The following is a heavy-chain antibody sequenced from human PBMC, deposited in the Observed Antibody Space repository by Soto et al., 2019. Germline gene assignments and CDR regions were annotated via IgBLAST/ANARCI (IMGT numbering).Heavy chain of an antibody. D-gene: IGHD1-1*01. J-gene: IGHJ5*02. CDR3: VRDGPTGIDNWFDP. CDR1: GDSLSRRSYF. CDR2: VIYSGSS. V-gene: IGHV4-61*01. Sequence: PSETLSLTCTVSGDSLSRRSYFWSWFRQPPGKGLEWIGYVIYSGSSSYNPSLKGRVTISLDTPKNQFSLRLNSVTAADTAVYYCVRDGPTGIDNWFDPWGEGIQVTVSS.